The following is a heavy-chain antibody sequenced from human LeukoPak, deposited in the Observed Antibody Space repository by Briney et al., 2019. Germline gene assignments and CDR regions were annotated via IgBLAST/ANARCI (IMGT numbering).Heavy chain of an antibody. Sequence: GASVKVSCKASGYTFTSYYMHWVRQAPGQGLEWMGIIHPSGGSTSYAQKFQGRVTMTRDTSTSTVYMDLSSLRSEDTAVYYCARYRGYGGNSGGVDYWDQGTLVNVSS. CDR2: IHPSGGST. D-gene: IGHD4-23*01. J-gene: IGHJ4*02. V-gene: IGHV1-46*01. CDR1: GYTFTSYY. CDR3: ARYRGYGGNSGGVDY.